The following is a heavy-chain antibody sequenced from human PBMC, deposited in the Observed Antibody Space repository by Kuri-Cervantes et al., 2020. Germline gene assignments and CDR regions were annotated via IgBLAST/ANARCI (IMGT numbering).Heavy chain of an antibody. CDR3: AKDHQSSTNNYDYMDV. CDR1: GFTFSSYA. CDR2: ISGSGGNT. J-gene: IGHJ6*03. V-gene: IGHV3-23*01. D-gene: IGHD5-24*01. Sequence: LSLTCAASGFTFSSYAMSWVRQAPGKGLEWVSAISGSGGNTYYAESVKGRFTISRDNSKNTLYVQMNSLRAEDTAIYYCAKDHQSSTNNYDYMDVWGKGTTVTVSS.